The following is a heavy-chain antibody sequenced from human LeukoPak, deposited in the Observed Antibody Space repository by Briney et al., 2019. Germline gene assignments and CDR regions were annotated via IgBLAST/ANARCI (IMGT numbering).Heavy chain of an antibody. CDR1: GVSISSGDYY. CDR2: TYYSGST. CDR3: ARPYYYDSRVDP. J-gene: IGHJ5*02. V-gene: IGHV4-30-4*01. Sequence: SETLSLTCTVSGVSISSGDYYWSWIRQPPGKGLEWIGYTYYSGSTYYNPSLKSRVTISVDTSKNQFSLKLSSVTAADTAVYYCARPYYYDSRVDPWGQGTRVTVSS. D-gene: IGHD3-22*01.